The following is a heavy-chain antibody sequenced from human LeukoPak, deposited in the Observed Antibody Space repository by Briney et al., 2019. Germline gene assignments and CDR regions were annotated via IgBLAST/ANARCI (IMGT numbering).Heavy chain of an antibody. CDR1: GFSFSSYA. CDR2: ISGSGDST. Sequence: GGSLRLSCVGSGFSFSSYAMSWVRQAPGKGLEWVSRISGSGDSTYDADSVKGRFTISRDNSRNTLFLQMNSLRAEDTAVYYCAKDYHSGSYYYSFDYRGQGTLVTVSS. V-gene: IGHV3-23*01. CDR3: AKDYHSGSYYYSFDY. D-gene: IGHD1-26*01. J-gene: IGHJ4*02.